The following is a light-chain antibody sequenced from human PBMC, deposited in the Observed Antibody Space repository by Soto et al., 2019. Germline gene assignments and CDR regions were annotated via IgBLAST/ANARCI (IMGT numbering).Light chain of an antibody. CDR1: QSVISTY. Sequence: EIGLTQSPGTLSLSPGERATLSCRASQSVISTYLAWYQQKPGQAPRLLIYGASSRATGIPDRFSGSGSGTDFTLTISRLEPEDFAVYYCQQYRDSLGTFGQGTKVEIK. J-gene: IGKJ1*01. CDR3: QQYRDSLGT. V-gene: IGKV3-20*01. CDR2: GAS.